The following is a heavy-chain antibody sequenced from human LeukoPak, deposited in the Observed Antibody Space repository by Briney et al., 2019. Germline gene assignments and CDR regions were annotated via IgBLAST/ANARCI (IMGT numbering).Heavy chain of an antibody. D-gene: IGHD6-19*01. Sequence: GGSLRLSCAASGFTFSDHYMDWVRQAPGKGLEWVSFISSSSSYIYYADSVKGRFTISRDNAKNSLYLQMNSLRAEDTAAYYCARGPVAGPDRLGYFDYWGQGTLVTVSS. CDR3: ARGPVAGPDRLGYFDY. CDR1: GFTFSDHY. V-gene: IGHV3-21*01. CDR2: ISSSSSYI. J-gene: IGHJ4*02.